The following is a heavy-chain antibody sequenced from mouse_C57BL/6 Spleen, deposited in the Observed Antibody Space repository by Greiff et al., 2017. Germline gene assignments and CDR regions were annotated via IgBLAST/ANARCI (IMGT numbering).Heavy chain of an antibody. CDR1: GYTFTDYN. Sequence: VQLQQSGPELVKPGASVKIPCKASGYTFTDYNMDWVKQSHGKSLEWIGDINPNNGGTIYNQKFKGKATLTVDKSSSTAYMERRSLTSEDTAVYYCARERSYYDGSSYDYYAMDYWGQGTSVTVSS. CDR3: ARERSYYDGSSYDYYAMDY. D-gene: IGHD1-1*01. J-gene: IGHJ4*01. CDR2: INPNNGGT. V-gene: IGHV1-18*01.